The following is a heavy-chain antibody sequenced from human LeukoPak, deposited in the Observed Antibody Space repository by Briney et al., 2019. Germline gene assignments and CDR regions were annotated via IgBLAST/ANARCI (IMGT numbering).Heavy chain of an antibody. J-gene: IGHJ4*02. V-gene: IGHV3-74*01. CDR3: ARDLGGDRTFDY. Sequence: PGGSLRLSCAASGFTFSSYWMHCVRQAPGKGLVWVSRINGDWSSRSYADSVKALFTISRDNAKNTLYLQMNSLRAEDTAVYYCARDLGGDRTFDYWGQGTLVTVSS. D-gene: IGHD2-21*02. CDR1: GFTFSSYW. CDR2: INGDWSSR.